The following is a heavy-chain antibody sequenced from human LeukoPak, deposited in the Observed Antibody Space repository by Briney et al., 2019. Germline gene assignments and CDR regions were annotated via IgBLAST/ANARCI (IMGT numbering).Heavy chain of an antibody. CDR3: ARHRAGMVYAISAFDY. J-gene: IGHJ4*02. CDR1: GFTFSSYS. Sequence: GGSLRLSCAASGFTFSSYSMNWVRQAPGKGLEWVSYISSSSSTIYYADSVKGRFTISRDNAKNSLYLQMNSLRAEDTAVYYCARHRAGMVYAISAFDYWGQGTLVTVSS. D-gene: IGHD2-8*01. CDR2: ISSSSSTI. V-gene: IGHV3-48*01.